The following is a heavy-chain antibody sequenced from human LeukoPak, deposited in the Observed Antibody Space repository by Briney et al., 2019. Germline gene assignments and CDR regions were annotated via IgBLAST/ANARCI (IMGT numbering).Heavy chain of an antibody. D-gene: IGHD6-6*01. J-gene: IGHJ4*02. V-gene: IGHV3-7*01. Sequence: GGSLRLSCPASGFTFSSYWMSWVRQAPGKGLEWVANIKQDGSEKYYVDSVKGRFIISRDNAKNSLYLQMNSLRAEDTAVYYCARDRDSSSFDYWGQGTLVTVSS. CDR1: GFTFSSYW. CDR3: ARDRDSSSFDY. CDR2: IKQDGSEK.